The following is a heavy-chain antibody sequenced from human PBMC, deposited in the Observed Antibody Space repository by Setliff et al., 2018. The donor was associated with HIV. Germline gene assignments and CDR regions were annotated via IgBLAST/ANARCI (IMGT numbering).Heavy chain of an antibody. D-gene: IGHD6-19*01. CDR2: ISTGGGFT. CDR1: GFSFGDFA. CDR3: AKIAVSGIWYFDL. V-gene: IGHV3-23*01. Sequence: PGGSLRLSCTASGFSFGDFALNWVRQAPGKGLEWVSSISTGGGFTYYADSVKGRFTISRDNSKNTLYLQMNSLRAEDTAVYYCAKIAVSGIWYFDLWGRGTLVTVSS. J-gene: IGHJ2*01.